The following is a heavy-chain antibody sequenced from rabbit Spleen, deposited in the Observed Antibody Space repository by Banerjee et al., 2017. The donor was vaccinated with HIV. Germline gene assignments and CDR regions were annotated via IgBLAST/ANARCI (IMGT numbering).Heavy chain of an antibody. Sequence: QEQLVESGGGLVQPGGSLKLSCKASGFDFSVYGLSWVRQAPGKGLEWIACIDTSDGDTDYANWPKGRFTISKTSSTTVTLQMTRLTVADTATYFCARDLPEIIGWNFGFWGPGTLVTVS. CDR1: GFDFSVYG. J-gene: IGHJ3*01. CDR3: ARDLPEIIGWNFGF. V-gene: IGHV1S45*01. D-gene: IGHD1-1*01. CDR2: IDTSDGDT.